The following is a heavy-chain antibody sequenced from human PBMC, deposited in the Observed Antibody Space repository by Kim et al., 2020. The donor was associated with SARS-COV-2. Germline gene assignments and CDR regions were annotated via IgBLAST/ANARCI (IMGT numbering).Heavy chain of an antibody. Sequence: LSLTCAASGFTFSSYGMHWVRQAPGKGLEWVAVIWYDGSNKYYADSVKGRFTISRDNSKNTLYLQMNSLRAEDTAVYYCARDLPTWYDILTGYYGMDVWGQGTTVTVSS. CDR3: ARDLPTWYDILTGYYGMDV. V-gene: IGHV3-33*01. J-gene: IGHJ6*02. CDR2: IWYDGSNK. CDR1: GFTFSSYG. D-gene: IGHD3-9*01.